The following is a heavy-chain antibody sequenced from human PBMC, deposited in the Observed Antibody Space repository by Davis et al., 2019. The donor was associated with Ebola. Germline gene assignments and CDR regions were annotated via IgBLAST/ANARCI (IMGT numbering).Heavy chain of an antibody. V-gene: IGHV4-34*12. CDR3: ARVKVTLVQGNVFDS. J-gene: IGHJ4*02. D-gene: IGHD3-10*01. CDR2: IMHSGNT. Sequence: PSETLSLTCGVYGGSFSNYYWTWIRQPPRKGLEWIGEIMHSGNTNYNPSLKSRVTISVDTSKNQFSLKLSPLTAADTAVYDCARVKVTLVQGNVFDSWGQGTLVTVSS. CDR1: GGSFSNYY.